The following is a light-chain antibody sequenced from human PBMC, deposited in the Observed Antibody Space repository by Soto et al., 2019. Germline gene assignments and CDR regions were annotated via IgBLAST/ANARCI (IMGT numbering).Light chain of an antibody. J-gene: IGLJ2*01. CDR3: SSYTISSTLV. CDR1: SSDVGGYNY. Sequence: QSALTQPVSVSGSPGQSITISCTGTSSDVGGYNYVSWYQQHPGRAPKLMIYDVSNRPSGVSNRFSGSKSGNTASLTISGLQAEDEADYYCSSYTISSTLVFGGGTQLTVL. V-gene: IGLV2-14*03. CDR2: DVS.